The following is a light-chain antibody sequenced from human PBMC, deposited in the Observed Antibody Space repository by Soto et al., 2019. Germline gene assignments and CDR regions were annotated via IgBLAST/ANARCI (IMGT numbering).Light chain of an antibody. CDR1: SSDVGAYNY. Sequence: QSVLTQPRSVSGSPGQSVTISCTGTSSDVGAYNYVSWYQQHPGKAPKFMIYDVSKRPSGVPDRFSGSKSGNTASLTISGLQADDEADYYCCSYAGTYSYVFGTGTKV. CDR2: DVS. V-gene: IGLV2-11*01. CDR3: CSYAGTYSYV. J-gene: IGLJ1*01.